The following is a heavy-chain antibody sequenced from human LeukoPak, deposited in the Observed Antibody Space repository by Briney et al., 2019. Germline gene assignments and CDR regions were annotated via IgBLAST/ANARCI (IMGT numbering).Heavy chain of an antibody. CDR3: ARDKSHSGYSGNDAFDI. V-gene: IGHV3-30*01. J-gene: IGHJ3*02. CDR2: ISYDGSNK. Sequence: GGSLRLSCAASRFTFSSYAMHWVRQAPGKGLEWVAVISYDGSNKYYADSVKGRFTISRDNSKNTLYLQMNSLRAEDTAVYYCARDKSHSGYSGNDAFDIWGQGTMVTVSS. CDR1: RFTFSSYA. D-gene: IGHD3-22*01.